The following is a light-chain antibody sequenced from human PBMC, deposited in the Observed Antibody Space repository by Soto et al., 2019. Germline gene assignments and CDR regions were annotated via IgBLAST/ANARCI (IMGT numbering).Light chain of an antibody. CDR1: QSGSSSY. V-gene: IGKV3-20*01. Sequence: EIVLTQSPGTLSLSPGERATLSCRASQSGSSSYLAWYQQKPGQAPRLLIYGASTRATGIPDRFSGSGSGTDFTLTISRLEPEDFAVYYCHQYGSSPYTFGQGTKVDIK. CDR2: GAS. CDR3: HQYGSSPYT. J-gene: IGKJ2*01.